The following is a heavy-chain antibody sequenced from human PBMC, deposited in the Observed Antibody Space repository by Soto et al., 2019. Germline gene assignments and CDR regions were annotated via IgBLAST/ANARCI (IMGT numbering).Heavy chain of an antibody. CDR2: INDSGST. V-gene: IGHV4-34*01. Sequence: QVQLQQWGAGLLKPSETLSLTCAVYGGAFSGYYWNWIRQPPGKGLEWIGEINDSGSTNYNPSLKSRVTISVHTSKNQFSLSLTSVTAADTAVYYCARCGDYVGGWYFDLWGRGTLVTVSS. J-gene: IGHJ2*01. CDR1: GGAFSGYY. D-gene: IGHD4-17*01. CDR3: ARCGDYVGGWYFDL.